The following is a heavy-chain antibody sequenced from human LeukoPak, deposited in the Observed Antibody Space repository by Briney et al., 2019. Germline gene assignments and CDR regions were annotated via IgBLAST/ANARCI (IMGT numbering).Heavy chain of an antibody. V-gene: IGHV3-23*01. CDR3: GKDLHFYVATDV. CDR1: GFDFSGYA. J-gene: IGHJ6*02. CDR2: IGSDGST. D-gene: IGHD2/OR15-2a*01. Sequence: PGGSLRLSCAASGFDFSGYAMSWVRQAPGKGLEWVAGIGSDGSTHTAESVKGRFAISRDNSKRTLYLQMNSLRAEDTALYHCGKDLHFYVATDVWGQGTTVTVSS.